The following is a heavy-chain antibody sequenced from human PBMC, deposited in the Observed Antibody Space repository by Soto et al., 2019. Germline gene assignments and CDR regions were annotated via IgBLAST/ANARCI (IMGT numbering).Heavy chain of an antibody. J-gene: IGHJ4*02. D-gene: IGHD4-4*01. V-gene: IGHV3-23*01. CDR3: AKDRDYSRH. CDR2: FGDSGNT. Sequence: GGSLRLSCAASGFTFSTYAMGWVRQAPGKGLEWVSTFGDSGNTYYADSVKGRFTISRDNSKNTLYLQTNSLRAEDTAIYYCAKDRDYSRHWGQGILVTVSS. CDR1: GFTFSTYA.